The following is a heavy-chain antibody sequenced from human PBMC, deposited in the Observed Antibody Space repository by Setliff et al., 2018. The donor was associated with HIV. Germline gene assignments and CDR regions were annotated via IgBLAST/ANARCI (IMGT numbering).Heavy chain of an antibody. V-gene: IGHV3-30*04. Sequence: PGGSLRLSCAASGFPFSAYAMHWVRQAPGKGLEWVAVISYDGSNKSYADSMKGRFTISRDNSKNTLVLQMTSLRVEDTAVYYCARESHRGSVPAAEHDAFDIWGQGTTVTVAS. D-gene: IGHD2-2*01. CDR1: GFPFSAYA. J-gene: IGHJ3*02. CDR3: ARESHRGSVPAAEHDAFDI. CDR2: ISYDGSNK.